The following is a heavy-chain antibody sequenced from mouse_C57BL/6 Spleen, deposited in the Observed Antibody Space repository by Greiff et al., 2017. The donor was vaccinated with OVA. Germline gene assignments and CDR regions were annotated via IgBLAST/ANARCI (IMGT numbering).Heavy chain of an antibody. V-gene: IGHV1-26*01. CDR1: GYTFTDYY. CDR3: ARSVITTEY. Sequence: EVQLQQSGPELVKPGASVKISCKASGYTFTDYYMNWVKQSHGKSLEWIGDINPNNGGTSYNQKFKGKATLTVDKSSSTAYMALRSLTSEDSAVYYCARSVITTEYWGQGTTLTVSS. J-gene: IGHJ2*01. D-gene: IGHD1-1*01. CDR2: INPNNGGT.